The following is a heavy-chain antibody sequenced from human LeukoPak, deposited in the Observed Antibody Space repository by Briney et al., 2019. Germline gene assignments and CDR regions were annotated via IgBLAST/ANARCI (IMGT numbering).Heavy chain of an antibody. V-gene: IGHV3-30*04. D-gene: IGHD3-3*01. CDR3: ASEIIFGSFDY. CDR2: ISYDGSNK. J-gene: IGHJ4*02. Sequence: GGSLRLSCAASGFIFNSYTMSWVRQAPGKGLEWVAVISYDGSNKYYADSVKGRFTISRDNSKNTLYLQMNSLRAEDTAVYYCASEIIFGSFDYWGQGTLVTVSS. CDR1: GFIFNSYT.